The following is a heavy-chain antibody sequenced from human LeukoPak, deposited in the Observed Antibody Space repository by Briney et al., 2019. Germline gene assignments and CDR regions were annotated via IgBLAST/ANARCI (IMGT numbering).Heavy chain of an antibody. CDR3: ARTAVAERYVFDY. Sequence: SETLSLTCTVSGGSISSSSYYWGWIRQPPGKGLEWIGSIYYSGSTYYNPSLKSRVTISVDTSKNQFSLKLSSVTAADTAVYYCARTAVAERYVFDYWGQGTLATVSS. D-gene: IGHD6-19*01. J-gene: IGHJ4*02. V-gene: IGHV4-39*01. CDR2: IYYSGST. CDR1: GGSISSSSYY.